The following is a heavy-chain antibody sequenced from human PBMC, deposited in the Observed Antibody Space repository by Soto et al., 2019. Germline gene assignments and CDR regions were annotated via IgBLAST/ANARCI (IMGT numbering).Heavy chain of an antibody. D-gene: IGHD2-21*01. J-gene: IGHJ3*01. CDR1: GDSVSSGSHH. V-gene: IGHV4-61*03. CDR3: ARDLVAIGGRVYAFDL. Sequence: QVQLQESGPGLVRPSETLSLTCTVAGDSVSSGSHHWNWIRQAPGKGLEWIGSIYFTGRNNHNPSLKSRVTISVDTSKHHLSLNLTSVTAADTAVYYCARDLVAIGGRVYAFDLWGQGTMVTVSS. CDR2: IYFTGRN.